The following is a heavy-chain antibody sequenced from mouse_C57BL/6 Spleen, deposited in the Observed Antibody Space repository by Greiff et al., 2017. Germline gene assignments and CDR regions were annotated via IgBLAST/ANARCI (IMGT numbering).Heavy chain of an antibody. D-gene: IGHD4-1*02. J-gene: IGHJ4*01. CDR2: IYPGNSDT. Sequence: EVQLQQSGTVLARPGASVKMSCKTSGYTFTSYWMHWVKQRPGQGLEWIGAIYPGNSDTSYNQKFKGKAKLTAVTSASTAYMELSSLTNEDSAVYYCTRWLQLGWDYYAMDYWGQGTSVTVSS. V-gene: IGHV1-5*01. CDR1: GYTFTSYW. CDR3: TRWLQLGWDYYAMDY.